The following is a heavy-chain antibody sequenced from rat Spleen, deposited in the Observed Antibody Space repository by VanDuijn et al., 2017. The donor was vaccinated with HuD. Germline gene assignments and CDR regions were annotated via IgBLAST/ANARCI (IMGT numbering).Heavy chain of an antibody. Sequence: EVELVESGGGLVQPGRSLKLSCVASGFTFDDYGMAWVRQTPKNGLEWVASINWGGSRTYYPDNVKGRFTISRDNAKNVLNLQMKHLRSEDTASYDCARRMALYFEYWVQGVMVTGS. CDR2: INWGGSRT. CDR1: GFTFDDYG. V-gene: IGHV5-36*01. D-gene: IGHD1-3*01. J-gene: IGHJ2*01. CDR3: ARRMALYFEY.